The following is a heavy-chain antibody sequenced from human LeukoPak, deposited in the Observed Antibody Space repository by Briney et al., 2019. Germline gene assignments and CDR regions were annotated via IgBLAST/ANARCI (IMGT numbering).Heavy chain of an antibody. Sequence: GGSLRLSCAASGFTFSSYGMHWVRQAPGKGLEWVAVISYDGSNKYYADSVKGRFTISRDNSKNTLYLQMNSLRAEDTAVYYCAKAIEAYGSGSSFDYWGQGTLVTVSS. D-gene: IGHD3-10*01. V-gene: IGHV3-30*18. J-gene: IGHJ4*02. CDR1: GFTFSSYG. CDR2: ISYDGSNK. CDR3: AKAIEAYGSGSSFDY.